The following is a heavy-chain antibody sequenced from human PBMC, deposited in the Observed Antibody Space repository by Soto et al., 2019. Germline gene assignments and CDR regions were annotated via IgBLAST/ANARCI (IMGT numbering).Heavy chain of an antibody. J-gene: IGHJ4*02. D-gene: IGHD3-22*01. CDR3: ARAYYDSSGYYSDY. CDR2: IYYSGST. Sequence: ETLSLTCTVSGGSISSYYWSWIRQPPGKGLEWIGYIYYSGSTNYNPSLKSRVTISVDTSKNQFSLKLSSVTAADTAVYYCARAYYDSSGYYSDYWGQGTLVTVSS. CDR1: GGSISSYY. V-gene: IGHV4-59*01.